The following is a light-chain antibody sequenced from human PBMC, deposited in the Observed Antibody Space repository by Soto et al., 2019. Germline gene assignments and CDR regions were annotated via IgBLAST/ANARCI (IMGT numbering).Light chain of an antibody. CDR3: CSLTTSHTYV. CDR1: SSDIGHYDY. CDR2: HVT. J-gene: IGLJ1*01. Sequence: QSVLTQPASVSGSPGQSITISCTGTSSDIGHYDYVSWCQQHPGKAPKLMIYHVTYRPSGVSNRYSGSKSGNSASLTISVLQADDEADYYCCSLTTSHTYVFGSGTKVTV. V-gene: IGLV2-14*03.